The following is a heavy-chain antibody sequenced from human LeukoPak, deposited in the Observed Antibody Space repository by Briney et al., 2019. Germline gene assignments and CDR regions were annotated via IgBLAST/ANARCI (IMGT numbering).Heavy chain of an antibody. CDR2: IYSGGST. CDR3: ARARYSSSWYNF. Sequence: GGSLRLSCAASGFTFSSYSMNWVRQAPGKGLEWVSVIYSGGSTYYADSVKGRFTISRDNSKNTLYLQMNSLRAEDTAVYYCARARYSSSWYNFWGQGTLVTVSS. V-gene: IGHV3-53*01. J-gene: IGHJ4*02. CDR1: GFTFSSYS. D-gene: IGHD6-13*01.